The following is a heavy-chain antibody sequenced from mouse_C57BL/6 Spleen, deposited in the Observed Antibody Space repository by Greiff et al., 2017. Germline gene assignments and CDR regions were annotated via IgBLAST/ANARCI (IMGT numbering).Heavy chain of an antibody. CDR3: AREAPYGDDAAWFAD. CDR1: GYTFTSYW. J-gene: IGHJ3*01. D-gene: IGHD2-2*01. CDR2: IDPNSGGT. Sequence: QVQLQQPGAELVKPGASVKLSCKASGYTFTSYWMNWVKQRPGRGLAWIGRIDPNSGGTKYNEKFKSKATLTVDKPSSTAYLQRSSLTSEDSAVSYCAREAPYGDDAAWFADWDQGTLVTVSA. V-gene: IGHV1-72*01.